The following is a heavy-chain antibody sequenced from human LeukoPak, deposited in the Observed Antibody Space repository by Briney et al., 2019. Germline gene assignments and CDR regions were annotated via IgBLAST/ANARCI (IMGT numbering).Heavy chain of an antibody. CDR2: IYYSGST. V-gene: IGHV4-39*07. J-gene: IGHJ4*02. CDR1: GGSISSSSYY. CDR3: ASLVRGVIYY. D-gene: IGHD3-10*01. Sequence: SETLSLTCTVSGGSISSSSYYWGWIRQLPGKGLEWVGSIYYSGSTYYNPSLKSRVTISVDTSKNQFSLKLSSVTAADTAVYYCASLVRGVIYYWGQGTLVTVSS.